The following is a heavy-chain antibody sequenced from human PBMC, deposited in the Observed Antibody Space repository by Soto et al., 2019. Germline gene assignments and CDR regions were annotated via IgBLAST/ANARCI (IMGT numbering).Heavy chain of an antibody. CDR3: ARDLGGTAMVFRYYYMDV. V-gene: IGHV1-46*03. D-gene: IGHD5-18*01. Sequence: GASVKVSCKASGYTFTSYYMHWVRQAPGQGLEWMGIINPSGGSTSYAQKFQGRVTMTRDTSTSTVYMELSSLRSEDTAVYYCARDLGGTAMVFRYYYMDVWAKGPRSPSP. CDR2: INPSGGST. CDR1: GYTFTSYY. J-gene: IGHJ6*03.